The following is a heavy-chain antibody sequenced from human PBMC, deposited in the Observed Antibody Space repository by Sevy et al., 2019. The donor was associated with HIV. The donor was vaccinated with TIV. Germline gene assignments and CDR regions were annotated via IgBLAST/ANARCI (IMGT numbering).Heavy chain of an antibody. D-gene: IGHD2-15*01. Sequence: SETLSLTCAVYGGSFSGYYWSWIRQPPGKGLEWIGVSNHSGSTNYNPSLKSRVTISVDTSKNQFSLKLSSVTAADTAVYYCARGLTTTVCSGGSCPRNNWFDPWGQGTLVTVSS. CDR1: GGSFSGYY. CDR3: ARGLTTTVCSGGSCPRNNWFDP. J-gene: IGHJ5*02. V-gene: IGHV4-34*01. CDR2: SNHSGST.